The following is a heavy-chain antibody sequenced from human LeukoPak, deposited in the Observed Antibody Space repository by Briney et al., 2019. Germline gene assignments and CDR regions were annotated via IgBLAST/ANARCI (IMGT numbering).Heavy chain of an antibody. CDR2: ISYDGSNK. CDR1: GFTFSSYA. J-gene: IGHJ6*02. D-gene: IGHD6-13*01. V-gene: IGHV3-30*04. Sequence: AGGSLRLSCAASGFTFSSYALHWVRQAPGKGLEWVAVISYDGSNKYYADSVKGRFTISRDNSKNTLYLQMNSLRAEDTAVYYCARGPQQPPYYYYGMDVWGQGTTVTVSS. CDR3: ARGPQQPPYYYYGMDV.